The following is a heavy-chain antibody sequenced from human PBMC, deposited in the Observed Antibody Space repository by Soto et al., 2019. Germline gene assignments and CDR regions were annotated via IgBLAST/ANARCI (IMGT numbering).Heavy chain of an antibody. CDR1: GGTFSSYA. Sequence: QVQLVQSGAEVKKPGASVKVSCKASGGTFSSYAISWVRQAPGQGLEWMGGIIPIFGTANYAQKFQGRVTITADESTSTAYMELRSLRSEETDVYYCATAPGRLGLAVATGYYYYGMDFWGQGTTVTVSS. CDR2: IIPIFGTA. CDR3: ATAPGRLGLAVATGYYYYGMDF. D-gene: IGHD6-19*01. J-gene: IGHJ6*02. V-gene: IGHV1-69*01.